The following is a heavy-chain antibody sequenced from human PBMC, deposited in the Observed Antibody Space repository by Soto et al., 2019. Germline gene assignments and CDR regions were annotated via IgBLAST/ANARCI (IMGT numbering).Heavy chain of an antibody. J-gene: IGHJ6*02. CDR3: ARESWLDVVVPAATTYYYYGMDV. CDR2: IYYSGST. V-gene: IGHV4-31*03. CDR1: GGSISSGGYY. D-gene: IGHD2-2*01. Sequence: PSETLSLTCTVSGGSISSGGYYWSWIRQHPGKGLEWIGYIYYSGSTYYNPSLKSRVTISVDTSKNQFSLKLSSVTAADTAVYYCARESWLDVVVPAATTYYYYGMDVWGQGTTVTVSS.